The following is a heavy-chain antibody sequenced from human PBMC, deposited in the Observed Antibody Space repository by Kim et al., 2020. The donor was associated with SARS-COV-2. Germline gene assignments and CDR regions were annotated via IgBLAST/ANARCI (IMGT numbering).Heavy chain of an antibody. CDR2: IYYSGST. J-gene: IGHJ5*02. D-gene: IGHD1-26*01. CDR3: ATAGASGAVLSFNP. CDR1: GGSISSYY. Sequence: SETLSLTCTVSGGSISSYYWNWIRQPPGKGLEWIGYIYYSGSTNYTPSLKSRVTISEDTPKNKFSLNLSSVTPRATAVNSFATAGASGAVLSFNPWAQG. V-gene: IGHV4-59*01.